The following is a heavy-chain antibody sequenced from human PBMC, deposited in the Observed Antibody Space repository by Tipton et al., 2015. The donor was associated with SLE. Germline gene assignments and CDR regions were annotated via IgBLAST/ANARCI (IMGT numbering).Heavy chain of an antibody. D-gene: IGHD4-11*01. V-gene: IGHV3-48*03. CDR1: GFTFSSYE. CDR3: AGAGTATVTTRHAFDI. CDR2: ISSSGSTI. J-gene: IGHJ3*02. Sequence: AVSGFTFSSYEMNWVRQAPGKGLEWVSYISSSGSTIYYADSVKGRFTISRDSAKNSLYLQMNSLRAEDTAVYYCAGAGTATVTTRHAFDIWGQGTMVTVSS.